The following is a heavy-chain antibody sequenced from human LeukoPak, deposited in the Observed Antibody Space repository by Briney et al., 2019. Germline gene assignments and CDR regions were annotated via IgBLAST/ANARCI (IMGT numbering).Heavy chain of an antibody. D-gene: IGHD3-10*01. CDR3: GEWFSDLYGSGTYYNFDL. CDR1: GFTFSSYA. J-gene: IGHJ4*02. V-gene: IGHV3-23*01. Sequence: PGGSLRLSCAASGFTFSSYAMSWVRQAPGKGLEWVSAISGSGGRTYNADAVKGRFTISRDNSKNTLYLQMNSLRAEDTSVYYCGEWFSDLYGSGTYYNFDLWGQGTLVTVSS. CDR2: ISGSGGRT.